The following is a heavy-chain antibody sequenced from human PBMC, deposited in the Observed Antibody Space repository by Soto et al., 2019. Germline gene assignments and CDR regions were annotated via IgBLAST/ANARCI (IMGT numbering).Heavy chain of an antibody. D-gene: IGHD5-12*01. CDR2: ISYDGTYK. Sequence: GGSLRLSCAASGFTFNNFAMHWVRQAPGKGLEWVAFISYDGTYKYYADTVRGRFTVYRDNSKSTLFLQMNSLKFEDTAVYVCANEVDVAFSSLQYGMDVWGQGTTVTVSS. V-gene: IGHV3-30*14. CDR1: GFTFNNFA. CDR3: ANEVDVAFSSLQYGMDV. J-gene: IGHJ6*02.